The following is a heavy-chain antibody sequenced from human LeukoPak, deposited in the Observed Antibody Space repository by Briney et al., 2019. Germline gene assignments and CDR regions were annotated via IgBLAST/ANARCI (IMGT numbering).Heavy chain of an antibody. CDR2: ISWDGGST. D-gene: IGHD4/OR15-4a*01. CDR1: GFTFDDYA. CDR3: AKGLARFGYGALLDY. V-gene: IGHV3-43D*03. J-gene: IGHJ4*02. Sequence: GGSLRLSCAASGFTFDDYAMHWVRQAPGKGLEWVSLISWDGGSTYYADSVKGRFTISRDNSKNTLYLQMNSLRAEDTAVYYCAKGLARFGYGALLDYWGQGTLVTVSP.